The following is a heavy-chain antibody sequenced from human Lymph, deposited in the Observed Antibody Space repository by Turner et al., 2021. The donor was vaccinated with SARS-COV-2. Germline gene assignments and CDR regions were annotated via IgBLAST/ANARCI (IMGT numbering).Heavy chain of an antibody. CDR2: IYHSGST. D-gene: IGHD3-3*01. CDR3: ARAVGAFGVVTNFDY. J-gene: IGHJ4*02. CDR1: GGSISSYY. Sequence: QVQLQESGPGLVKPSETLSLTCTVSGGSISSYYWSWIRQPPGKGLEWIGYIYHSGSTNVNPSLKSRVTISVDTSKNQFSLKLSSVTAADMAVYYCARAVGAFGVVTNFDYWGQGTLVTVSS. V-gene: IGHV4-59*01.